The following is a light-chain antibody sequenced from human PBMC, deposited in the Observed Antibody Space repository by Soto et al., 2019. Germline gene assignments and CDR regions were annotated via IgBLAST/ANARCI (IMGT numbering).Light chain of an antibody. V-gene: IGKV1-5*01. CDR1: QTITNW. Sequence: DIQMTQSPSILSASVGDRVTITCRSSQTITNWLAWYQQKPGKAPRLLIYDASSLESWVPSRFSGSGSGTEFTLTISSLQSEDFATYYCQQYNSARWTFGQGTKVDIK. CDR3: QQYNSARWT. CDR2: DAS. J-gene: IGKJ1*01.